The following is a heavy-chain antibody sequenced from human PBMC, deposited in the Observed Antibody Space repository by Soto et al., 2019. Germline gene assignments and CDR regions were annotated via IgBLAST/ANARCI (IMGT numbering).Heavy chain of an antibody. D-gene: IGHD3-10*01. CDR2: ISSSGLTT. Sequence: GGSLRLSCQASGFSLRMYEMHWVRKAPGKGLKWVSYISSSGLTTYYADFAEGRFTISRDNAKDSLYLHLNSLRVGDTAVYYCARYGTRGDWWGLGTQVTVS. CDR1: GFSLRMYE. V-gene: IGHV3-48*03. J-gene: IGHJ5*01. CDR3: ARYGTRGDW.